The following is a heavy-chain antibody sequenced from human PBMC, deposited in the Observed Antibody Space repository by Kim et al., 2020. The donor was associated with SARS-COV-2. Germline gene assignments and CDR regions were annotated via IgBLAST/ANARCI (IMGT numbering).Heavy chain of an antibody. V-gene: IGHV1-69*13. CDR2: IIPIFGTA. Sequence: AVKVSCKASGGTFSSYAISWVRQAPGQGLEWMGGIIPIFGTANYAQKFQGRVTITADESTSTAYMELSSLRSEDTAVYYCARGRNGDDFWSGYYTGAYPSYYFDYWGQGTLVTVSS. CDR1: GGTFSSYA. J-gene: IGHJ4*02. D-gene: IGHD3-3*01. CDR3: ARGRNGDDFWSGYYTGAYPSYYFDY.